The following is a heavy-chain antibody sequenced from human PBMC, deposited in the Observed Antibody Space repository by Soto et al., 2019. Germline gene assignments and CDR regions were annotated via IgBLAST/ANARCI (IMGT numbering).Heavy chain of an antibody. D-gene: IGHD6-6*01. J-gene: IGHJ4*02. CDR1: GYSFTTYW. CDR2: IHPGDSDT. Sequence: PGESLKISCKGSGYSFTTYWIGWVRQMPGKGLEWMGIIHPGDSDTRYNPSLEGQVTISADKSISTAYLQWSSLKASDTAMYYCAGSSSFPLYFDYWGQGTLVTVSS. CDR3: AGSSSFPLYFDY. V-gene: IGHV5-51*01.